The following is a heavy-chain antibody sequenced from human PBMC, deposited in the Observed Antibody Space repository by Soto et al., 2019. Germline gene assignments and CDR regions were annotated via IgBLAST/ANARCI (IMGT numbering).Heavy chain of an antibody. J-gene: IGHJ6*03. V-gene: IGHV1-8*01. D-gene: IGHD2-2*01. CDR2: MNPNSGNT. CDR1: GYTFTSYD. Sequence: ASVKVSCKASGYTFTSYDINWVRQATGQGLEWMGWMNPNSGNTGYAQKFQGRVTMTRNTSISTAYMELSSLRSEDTAVYYCARGYCSSRSCYYYYYYYMDVWGKGTTVTVSS. CDR3: ARGYCSSRSCYYYYYYYMDV.